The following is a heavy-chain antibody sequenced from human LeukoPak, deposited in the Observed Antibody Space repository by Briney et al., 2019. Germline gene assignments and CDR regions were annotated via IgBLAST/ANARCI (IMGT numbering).Heavy chain of an antibody. CDR2: ISSNGGST. CDR1: GFTFSSYA. J-gene: IGHJ4*02. V-gene: IGHV3-64*01. D-gene: IGHD6-19*01. Sequence: PGGSLRLSCAASGFTFSSYAMHWVRQSPGKGLEYVSAISSNGGSTYYANSVKGRFTISRDNSKNTLYLQMGSLRAEDMAVYYCARVGKRIAVDYWDQGTLVTVSS. CDR3: ARVGKRIAVDY.